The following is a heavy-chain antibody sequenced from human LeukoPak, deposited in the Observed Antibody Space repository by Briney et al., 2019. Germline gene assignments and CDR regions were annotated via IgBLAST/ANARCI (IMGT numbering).Heavy chain of an antibody. Sequence: GGSLRLSCAASGFTFSSYSMNWVRQAPGKGLEWVSSISSSSTYIYYADSVKGRFTISRDNSKNTLYLQMNSLRAEDTAVYYCARETEYSYGYYYYYYLDVWGKGTTVTVSS. CDR2: ISSSSTYI. J-gene: IGHJ6*03. D-gene: IGHD5-18*01. V-gene: IGHV3-21*01. CDR1: GFTFSSYS. CDR3: ARETEYSYGYYYYYYLDV.